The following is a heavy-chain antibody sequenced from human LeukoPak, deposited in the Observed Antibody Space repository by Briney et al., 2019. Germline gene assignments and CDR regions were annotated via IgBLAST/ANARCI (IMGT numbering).Heavy chain of an antibody. CDR1: GFTVSSNY. CDR2: IYSGGST. V-gene: IGHV3-53*05. Sequence: GGSLRLSCAASGFTVSSNYMSWVRQAPGKGLEWVSVIYSGGSTYYADSVKGRFTISRDNAKNSLYLQMNSLRAEDTAFYYCAKGSDSSGYSLFEYWGQGTLVTVSS. J-gene: IGHJ4*02. CDR3: AKGSDSSGYSLFEY. D-gene: IGHD3-22*01.